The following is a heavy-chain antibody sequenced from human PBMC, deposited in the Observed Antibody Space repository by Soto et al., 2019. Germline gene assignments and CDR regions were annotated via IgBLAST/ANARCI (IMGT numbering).Heavy chain of an antibody. CDR2: SYDSGRT. V-gene: IGHV4-30-2*01. D-gene: IGHD6-6*01. CDR1: GDSISRGGYS. J-gene: IGHJ6*02. Sequence: LSLIYAVSGDSISRGGYSWSWIRRPPGKALAGIGNSYDSGRTSYNPSLKTRVTISVDTSKNQFSLRLTSVTAADTAVYFCARGSSSYYDYGMDVWGQGTTVT. CDR3: ARGSSSYYDYGMDV.